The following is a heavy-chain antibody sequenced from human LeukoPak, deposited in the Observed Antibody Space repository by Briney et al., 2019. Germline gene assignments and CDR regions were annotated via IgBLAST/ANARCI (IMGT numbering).Heavy chain of an antibody. CDR1: GFTFGDYA. CDR3: TRDQMWFGELRNWFDP. Sequence: GGSLRLSCTASGFTFGDYAMSWFRQAPGKGLEWVGFIRSKAYGGTTEYAASVKGRFTISRDDSKSIAYLQMNSLKTEDTAVYYCTRDQMWFGELRNWFDPWGQGTLVTVSS. V-gene: IGHV3-49*03. CDR2: IRSKAYGGTT. D-gene: IGHD3-10*01. J-gene: IGHJ5*02.